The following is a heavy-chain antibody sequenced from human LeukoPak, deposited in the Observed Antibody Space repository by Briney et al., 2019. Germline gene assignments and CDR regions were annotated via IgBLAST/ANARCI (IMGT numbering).Heavy chain of an antibody. V-gene: IGHV3-33*06. CDR2: IWYDGSNK. J-gene: IGHJ4*02. CDR1: GFTFSSYG. D-gene: IGHD4-11*01. Sequence: GRSLRLSCAASGFTFSSYGMHWVRQAPGKGLEWVAVIWYDGSNKYYADSVKGRFTISRDNSKNTLYLQMNSLRAEDTAVYCCAKISDYSNFLDYWGQGTLVTVSS. CDR3: AKISDYSNFLDY.